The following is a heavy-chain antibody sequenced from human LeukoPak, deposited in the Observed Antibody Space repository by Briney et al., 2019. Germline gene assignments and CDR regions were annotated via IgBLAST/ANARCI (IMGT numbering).Heavy chain of an antibody. D-gene: IGHD3-22*01. J-gene: IGHJ4*02. CDR3: ARVLLYYYDSSGYYGFDY. V-gene: IGHV3-7*01. Sequence: GGSLRLSCAASGFTFSSYWMSWVRQAPGKGLEWVANIKQDGSEKYYVDSVKGRFTISRDNAKNSLYLQMNSLRAEDTAVYYCARVLLYYYDSSGYYGFDYWGQGTLVTVSS. CDR1: GFTFSSYW. CDR2: IKQDGSEK.